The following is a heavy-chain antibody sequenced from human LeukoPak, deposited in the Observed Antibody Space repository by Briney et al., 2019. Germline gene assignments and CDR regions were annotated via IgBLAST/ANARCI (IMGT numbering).Heavy chain of an antibody. Sequence: GGSLRLSCAASGFTFSSYGMHWVRQAPGKGLEWVAFIRYDGSNKYYADSVKGRFTISRDNSKNTLYLQMNSLRAEDTAVYYCAKDRYSSGWANRYYFDCWGQGTLVTVSS. CDR2: IRYDGSNK. V-gene: IGHV3-30*02. CDR3: AKDRYSSGWANRYYFDC. D-gene: IGHD6-19*01. CDR1: GFTFSSYG. J-gene: IGHJ4*02.